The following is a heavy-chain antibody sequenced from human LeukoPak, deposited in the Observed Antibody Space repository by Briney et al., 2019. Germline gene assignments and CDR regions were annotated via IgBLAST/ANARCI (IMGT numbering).Heavy chain of an antibody. V-gene: IGHV1-2*02. Sequence: ASVKVSCKASGYTFTGYYMHWVRQAPGQGLEWMGWINPNSGGTNYAQKFQGRVTMTRDTSISTAYMELSRLRSDDTAVYYCAREDSGYDLWYFDLWGRGTLVTVS. D-gene: IGHD5-12*01. J-gene: IGHJ2*01. CDR3: AREDSGYDLWYFDL. CDR1: GYTFTGYY. CDR2: INPNSGGT.